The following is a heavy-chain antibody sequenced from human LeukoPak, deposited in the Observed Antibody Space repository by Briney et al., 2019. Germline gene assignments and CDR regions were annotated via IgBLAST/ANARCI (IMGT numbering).Heavy chain of an antibody. CDR1: GFTFDDYG. CDR2: INWNGGST. Sequence: GGSLRLSCAASGFTFDDYGMSWVRQAPGKGLEWVSGINWNGGSTGYADSVKGRFTISRDNAKNSLYLQMNSLRAEDTALYYCVRGWELLYYYMDVWGKGTTVTVSS. V-gene: IGHV3-20*04. CDR3: VRGWELLYYYMDV. D-gene: IGHD1-26*01. J-gene: IGHJ6*03.